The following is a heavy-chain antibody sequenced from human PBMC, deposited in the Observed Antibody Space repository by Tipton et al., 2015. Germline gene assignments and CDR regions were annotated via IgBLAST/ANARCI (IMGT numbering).Heavy chain of an antibody. V-gene: IGHV3-23*01. D-gene: IGHD2-15*01. CDR3: AKAHIVVVVAATGYFDY. CDR1: GFTFSTYT. Sequence: SLRLSCAASGFTFSTYTMNWVRQAPGKGLEWVSAISGSGGSTYYADSVKGRFTISRDNSKNTLYLQMNSLRAEDTAVYYCAKAHIVVVVAATGYFDYWGQGTLVTVSS. CDR2: ISGSGGST. J-gene: IGHJ4*02.